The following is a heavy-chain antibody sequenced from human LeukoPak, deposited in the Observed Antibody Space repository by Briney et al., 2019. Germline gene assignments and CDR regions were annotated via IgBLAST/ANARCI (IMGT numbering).Heavy chain of an antibody. J-gene: IGHJ4*02. CDR2: ISFSSATI. V-gene: IGHV3-48*04. D-gene: IGHD3-16*01. CDR3: ARDLDYDYVWGSPLY. CDR1: GFTFSSYS. Sequence: PGGSLRLSCEASGFTFSSYSMNWVRQAPGKGLEWVSYISFSSATIHYADSGKGRFTISRDNAKKSLYLQMNSLRAEDTAVYYCARDLDYDYVWGSPLYWGQGTLVTVSS.